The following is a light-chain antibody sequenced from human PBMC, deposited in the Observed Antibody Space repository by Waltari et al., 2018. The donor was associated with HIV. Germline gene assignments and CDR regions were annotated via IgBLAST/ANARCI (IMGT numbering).Light chain of an antibody. CDR1: STDIDIYKF. V-gene: IGLV2-14*01. CDR2: DVV. J-gene: IGLJ2*01. CDR3: SSYTRSHTLV. Sequence: QSALTQPASVSGSPGQSITISCSGTSTDIDIYKFVSWYRQFPGTAPQLLFSDVVPRPVGIPARFSGSKSGSAASLTISGLQTDDEADYYCSSYTRSHTLVFGGGTKLTVL.